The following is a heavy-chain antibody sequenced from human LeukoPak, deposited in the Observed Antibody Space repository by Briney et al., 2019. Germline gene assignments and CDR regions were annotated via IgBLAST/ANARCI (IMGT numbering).Heavy chain of an antibody. CDR1: GGTFSSYA. Sequence: ASVKVSCKASGGTFSSYAISWVRQAPGQGLEWMGGIIPIFGTANYAQEFQGRVTITTDESTSTAYMELSSLRSEDTAVYYCAREPLRYSSTMAWFDPWGQGTLVTVSS. CDR2: IIPIFGTA. CDR3: AREPLRYSSTMAWFDP. V-gene: IGHV1-69*05. D-gene: IGHD6-13*01. J-gene: IGHJ5*02.